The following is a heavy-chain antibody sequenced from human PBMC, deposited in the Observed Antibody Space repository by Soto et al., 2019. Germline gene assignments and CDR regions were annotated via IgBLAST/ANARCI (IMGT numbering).Heavy chain of an antibody. J-gene: IGHJ4*02. D-gene: IGHD3-22*01. V-gene: IGHV3-9*01. CDR3: AKGYYDSSGYQDLFDY. CDR1: GFTFDDYA. Sequence: EVQLVESGGGLVQPGRSLRLSCAASGFTFDDYAMHWVRQAPRKGLEWVSAISWNSGSIGYADSVKGRFTISRDNAKNFLYLQMNSLRAEDTALYYCAKGYYDSSGYQDLFDYWGQGTLVTVSS. CDR2: ISWNSGSI.